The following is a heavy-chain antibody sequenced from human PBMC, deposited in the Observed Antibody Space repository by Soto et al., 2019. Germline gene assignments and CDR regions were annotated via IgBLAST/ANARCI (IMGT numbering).Heavy chain of an antibody. J-gene: IGHJ5*02. CDR3: AKAAVDTAMVTASNWFDP. CDR2: ISYDGSNK. D-gene: IGHD5-18*01. CDR1: GFTFSSYG. V-gene: IGHV3-30*18. Sequence: GGSLRLSCAASGFTFSSYGMHWVRQAPGKGLEWVAVISYDGSNKYYADSVKGRFTISRDNSKNTLYLQMNSLRAEDTAVYYCAKAAVDTAMVTASNWFDPWGQGTLVTVSS.